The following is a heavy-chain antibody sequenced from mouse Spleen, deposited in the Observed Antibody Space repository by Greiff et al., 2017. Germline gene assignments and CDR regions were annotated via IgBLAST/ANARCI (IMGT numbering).Heavy chain of an antibody. CDR3: ARESGMKYYFDY. J-gene: IGHJ2*01. Sequence: EVQLVESGGGLVKPGGSLKLSCAASGFTFSSYAMSWVRQTPEKRLEWVATISSGGSYTYYPDSVKGRFTISRDNAKNTLYLQMSSLRSEDTAMYYCARESGMKYYFDYGGQGTTLTVSS. CDR2: ISSGGSYT. CDR1: GFTFSSYA. D-gene: IGHD1-1*01. V-gene: IGHV5-9-3*01.